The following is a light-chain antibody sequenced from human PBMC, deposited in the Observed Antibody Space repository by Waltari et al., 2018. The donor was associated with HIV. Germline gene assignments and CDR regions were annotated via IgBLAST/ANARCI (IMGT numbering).Light chain of an antibody. CDR2: QDS. CDR3: QAWDSRTS. J-gene: IGLJ2*01. Sequence: SYELTQPPSVSVSPGQTASITCSGDKLGDKYVSWYQQKEGQSPVLVIFQDSKRPSGIPERCAGSNSGNTATLTISGTQAMDEADYYCQAWDSRTSFGGGTKLTVL. CDR1: KLGDKY. V-gene: IGLV3-1*01.